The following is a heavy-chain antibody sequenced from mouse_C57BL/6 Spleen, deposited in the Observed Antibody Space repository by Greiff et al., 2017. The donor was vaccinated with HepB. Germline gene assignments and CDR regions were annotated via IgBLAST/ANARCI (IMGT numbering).Heavy chain of an antibody. CDR1: GYAFSSSW. CDR3: ATGIDDGSDGEVFDY. CDR2: IYPGDGDT. J-gene: IGHJ2*01. D-gene: IGHD2-3*01. V-gene: IGHV1-82*01. Sequence: VQLQQSGPELVKPGASVKISCKASGYAFSSSWMNWVKQRPGKGLEWIGRIYPGDGDTNYNGKFKGKATLTADKSSSTAYMQLSSLTSEDSAVYFCATGIDDGSDGEVFDYWGQGTTLTVSS.